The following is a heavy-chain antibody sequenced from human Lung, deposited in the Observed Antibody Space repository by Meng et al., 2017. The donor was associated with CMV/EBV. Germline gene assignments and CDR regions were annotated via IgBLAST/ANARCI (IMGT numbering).Heavy chain of an antibody. CDR3: ARGAMPKGICYTGGCFFDF. CDR1: GGSFSSSSYY. CDR2: IYYSGST. D-gene: IGHD2-15*01. J-gene: IGHJ4*02. Sequence: LXCSVSGGSFSSSSYYWGWIRQPPGKGLEWIGNIYYSGSTYYNPSLKSPVTISVDKSKSQFSLKLSSVTAEDTAVYYCARGAMPKGICYTGGCFFDFXGQAXLVTVSS. V-gene: IGHV4-39*07.